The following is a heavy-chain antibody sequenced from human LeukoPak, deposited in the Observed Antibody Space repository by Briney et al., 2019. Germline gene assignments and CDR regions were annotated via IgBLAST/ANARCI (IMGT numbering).Heavy chain of an antibody. CDR1: GGSFSGYY. V-gene: IGHV4-34*01. D-gene: IGHD1-26*01. Sequence: SDTLSLTCAVYGGSFSGYYWRWIRQPPGRGLEWIGEINHSGSTNYNPSLKSRVTISVDTSKNQFSLKLSSVTAADTAVYYCARESGSYSTGIDYWGQGTLVTVSS. J-gene: IGHJ4*02. CDR3: ARESGSYSTGIDY. CDR2: INHSGST.